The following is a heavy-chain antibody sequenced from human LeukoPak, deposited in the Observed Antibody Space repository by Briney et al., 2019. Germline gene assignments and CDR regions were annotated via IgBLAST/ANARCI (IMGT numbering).Heavy chain of an antibody. CDR3: ASTCSSTSCYGFHYGMDV. CDR1: GFTFSSYW. J-gene: IGHJ6*04. V-gene: IGHV3-7*03. Sequence: PGGSLRLSCAASGFTFSSYWMSWVRQAPGKGLEWVANIKQDGSEKYYVGSVKGRFTISRDNAKNSLYLQMNSLRAEDTAVYYCASTCSSTSCYGFHYGMDVWGKGTTVTVSS. CDR2: IKQDGSEK. D-gene: IGHD2-2*01.